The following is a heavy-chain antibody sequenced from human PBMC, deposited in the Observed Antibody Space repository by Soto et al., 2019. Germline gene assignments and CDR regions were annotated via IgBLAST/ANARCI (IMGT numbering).Heavy chain of an antibody. CDR2: ISGSGGRS. J-gene: IGHJ4*02. CDR1: GFTFSNYA. D-gene: IGHD3-16*01. Sequence: EVQLLDSGGGLVQPGGSLRLSCAASGFTFSNYAMTWVRQGPGKGLEWVSGISGSGGRSYYADSVKGRFTISRDNPKSTLYLQMNSLRAEDTAVYYCAKAYFVWSSEQPYYFDYWGQGTLATVSS. CDR3: AKAYFVWSSEQPYYFDY. V-gene: IGHV3-23*01.